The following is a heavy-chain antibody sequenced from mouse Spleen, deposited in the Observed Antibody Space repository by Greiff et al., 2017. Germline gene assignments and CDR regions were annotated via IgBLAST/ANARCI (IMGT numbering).Heavy chain of an antibody. J-gene: IGHJ3*01. CDR3: ARQDYGSSSWFAY. D-gene: IGHD1-1*01. CDR2: ISSGGGNT. V-gene: IGHV5-9-3*01. Sequence: DVQLVESGGGLVKLGGSLKLSCAASGFTFSSYAMSWVRQTPEKRLEWVATISSGGGNTYYPDSVKGRFTISRDNAKNTLYLQMSSLKSEDTAMYYCARQDYGSSSWFAYWGQGTLVTVSA. CDR1: GFTFSSYA.